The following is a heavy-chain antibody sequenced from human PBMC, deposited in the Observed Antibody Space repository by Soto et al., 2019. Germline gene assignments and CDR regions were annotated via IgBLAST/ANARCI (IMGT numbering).Heavy chain of an antibody. CDR1: GDSVSSNIAA. J-gene: IGHJ4*02. V-gene: IGHV6-1*01. Sequence: PSQTLSLTCAISGDSVSSNIAAWSWIRQSPSRGLEWLGRTYYRSKWFHDYAVSVKSRIAINVDTSKNQFSLQLDSVTPEDTAVYYCAREETRSLVVVATRGLDYWGQGTLVTVSS. D-gene: IGHD2-15*01. CDR3: AREETRSLVVVATRGLDY. CDR2: TYYRSKWFH.